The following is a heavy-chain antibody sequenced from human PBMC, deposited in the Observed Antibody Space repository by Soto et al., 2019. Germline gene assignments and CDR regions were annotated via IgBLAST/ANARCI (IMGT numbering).Heavy chain of an antibody. Sequence: LSCAASGFTFSSYGMHWVRQAPGKGLEWVAVIWYDGSNKYYADSVKGRFTISRDNSKNTLYLQMNSLRAEDTAVYYCARDTQGSPGAFDYWGQGTLVTVSS. D-gene: IGHD2-15*01. CDR2: IWYDGSNK. CDR1: GFTFSSYG. J-gene: IGHJ4*02. CDR3: ARDTQGSPGAFDY. V-gene: IGHV3-33*01.